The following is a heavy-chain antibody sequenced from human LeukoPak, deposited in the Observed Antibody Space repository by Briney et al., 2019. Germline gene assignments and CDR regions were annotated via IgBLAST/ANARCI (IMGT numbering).Heavy chain of an antibody. CDR1: GFTFSSYW. CDR3: ASPLHGDENPYYYYGMDV. D-gene: IGHD4-17*01. J-gene: IGHJ6*02. Sequence: GGSLRLSCAASGFTFSSYWMSWVRQAPGKGLEWVANIKQDGTEKYYVDSVKGRFTISRDNAKDSLFLQMNTLRAEDTAVYYCASPLHGDENPYYYYGMDVWGQGTTVTVSS. CDR2: IKQDGTEK. V-gene: IGHV3-7*01.